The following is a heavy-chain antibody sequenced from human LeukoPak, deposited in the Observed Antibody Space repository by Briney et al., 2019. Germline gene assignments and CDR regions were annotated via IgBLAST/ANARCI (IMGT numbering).Heavy chain of an antibody. Sequence: ASVKVSCKASGYTFTGYYMHWVRQAPGQGLEWMGWINPNSGGTNYAQKFQGWVTMTRDTSISTAYMELSRLRSDDTAVYYCARDLIDAPDYYYYGMDVWGQGTTVTVSS. CDR2: INPNSGGT. J-gene: IGHJ6*02. D-gene: IGHD3-22*01. V-gene: IGHV1-2*04. CDR1: GYTFTGYY. CDR3: ARDLIDAPDYYYYGMDV.